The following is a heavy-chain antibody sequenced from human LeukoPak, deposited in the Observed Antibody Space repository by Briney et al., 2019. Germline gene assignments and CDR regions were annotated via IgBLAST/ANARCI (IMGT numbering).Heavy chain of an antibody. CDR1: GGSISSYY. CDR3: ARERAIVVVPAAPQEEYYYMDV. J-gene: IGHJ6*03. CDR2: IYTSGST. D-gene: IGHD2-2*01. Sequence: SETLSLTCTVSGGSISSYYWSWIRQPAGKGLEWIGRIYTSGSTNYNPSLKSRVTMSVDTSKNHFSLKLSSVTAADTAVYYCARERAIVVVPAAPQEEYYYMDVWGKGTTVTVSS. V-gene: IGHV4-4*07.